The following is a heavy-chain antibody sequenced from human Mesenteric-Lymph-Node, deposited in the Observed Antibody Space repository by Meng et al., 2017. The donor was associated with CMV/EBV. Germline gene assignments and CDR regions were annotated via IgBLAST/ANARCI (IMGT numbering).Heavy chain of an antibody. D-gene: IGHD6-6*01. CDR1: GGSFSCYY. J-gene: IGHJ5*02. V-gene: IGHV4-34*01. CDR2: INHSGST. CDR3: ARGVFVAARFDP. Sequence: LTCAVDGGSFSCYYWSWIRQPPGKGLEWIGEINHSGSTNYNPSLKSRVTISVDTSKNQFSLKLSSMTAADTAVYYCARGVFVAARFDPWGQGTLVTVSS.